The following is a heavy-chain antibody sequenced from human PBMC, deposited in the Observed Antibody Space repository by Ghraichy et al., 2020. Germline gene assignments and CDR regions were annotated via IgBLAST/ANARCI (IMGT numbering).Heavy chain of an antibody. CDR2: IYTSGST. D-gene: IGHD2-21*01. CDR3: ARGGRVRIVRITPDYGMGV. Sequence: SETLSLTCTVSGGSISSYYWSWIRQPAGRGLEWIGRIYTSGSTNYNPSLKSRVTMSVDTSKNQFSLKLSSVTAADTAVYYCARGGRVRIVRITPDYGMGVWGQGTMVTVSS. CDR1: GGSISSYY. J-gene: IGHJ6*02. V-gene: IGHV4-4*07.